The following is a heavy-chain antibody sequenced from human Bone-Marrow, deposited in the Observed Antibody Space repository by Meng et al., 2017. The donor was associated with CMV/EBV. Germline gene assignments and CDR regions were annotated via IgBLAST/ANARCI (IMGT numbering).Heavy chain of an antibody. CDR3: ARSGGEYYYHGMDD. CDR2: INPNSGDT. V-gene: IGHV1-2*02. CDR1: GYTFTGYN. Sequence: ASVKVSCKASGYTFTGYNMHWVRQAPGQGLEWMGWINPNSGDTKYAQKFQGRVTLTSDTSISTAYMELSSLRSEDTAVYYCARSGGEYYYHGMDDWGQGTTVTVSS. J-gene: IGHJ6*02. D-gene: IGHD1-26*01.